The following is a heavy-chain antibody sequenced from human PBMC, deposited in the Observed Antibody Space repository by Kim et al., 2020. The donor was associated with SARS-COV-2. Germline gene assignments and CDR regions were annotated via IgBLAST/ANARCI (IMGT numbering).Heavy chain of an antibody. CDR2: IYSGGST. V-gene: IGHV3-53*01. CDR3: ARDGRWLQKRSGWDAFDI. Sequence: GGSLRLSCAASGFTVSSNYMSWVRQAPGKGLEWVSVIYSGGSTYYADSVKGRFTISRDNSKNTLYLQMNSLRAEDTAVYYCARDGRWLQKRSGWDAFDIWGQGTMVTVSS. J-gene: IGHJ3*02. CDR1: GFTVSSNY. D-gene: IGHD5-12*01.